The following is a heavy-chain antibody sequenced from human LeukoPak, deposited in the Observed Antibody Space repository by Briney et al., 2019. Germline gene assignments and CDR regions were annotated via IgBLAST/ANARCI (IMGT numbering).Heavy chain of an antibody. D-gene: IGHD2-15*01. J-gene: IGHJ5*02. V-gene: IGHV6-1*01. CDR1: GDSVSSNSAA. CDR2: TYYRSKWYN. CDR3: AREDVVAVAATYNWFDP. Sequence: SQTLSLTCAISGDSVSSNSAAWNWIRPSPSRGLEWLGKTYYRSKWYNDYAVSVKSRITINPDTSKNQFSLQLNSVTPEDTAVYYCAREDVVAVAATYNWFDPWGQGTLVTVSS.